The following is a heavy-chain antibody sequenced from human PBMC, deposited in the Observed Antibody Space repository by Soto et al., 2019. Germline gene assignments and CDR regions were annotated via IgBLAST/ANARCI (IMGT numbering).Heavy chain of an antibody. J-gene: IGHJ4*02. CDR3: ARDWAENTAMAIYYFDY. CDR1: GFTFISYA. Sequence: GGSLRLSCAASGFTFISYAMHWVRQAPGKGLEWVAVISYDGSNKYYADSVKGRFTISRDNSKNTLYLQMNSLRAEDTAVYYCARDWAENTAMAIYYFDYWGQGTLVTVSS. V-gene: IGHV3-30-3*01. D-gene: IGHD5-18*01. CDR2: ISYDGSNK.